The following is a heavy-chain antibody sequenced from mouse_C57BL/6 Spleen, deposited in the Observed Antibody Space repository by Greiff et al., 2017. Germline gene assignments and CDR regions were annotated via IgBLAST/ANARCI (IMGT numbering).Heavy chain of an antibody. CDR3: ARVHYDYEGYFDY. J-gene: IGHJ2*01. Sequence: QVQLQQSGPELVKPGASVKLSCKASGYTFTSYDINWVKQRPGQGLEWIGWIYPRDGSTKYNEKFKGKATLTVDTSSSTAYMELHSLTSEDSAVYFCARVHYDYEGYFDYWGQGTTLTVSS. CDR1: GYTFTSYD. D-gene: IGHD2-4*01. V-gene: IGHV1-85*01. CDR2: IYPRDGST.